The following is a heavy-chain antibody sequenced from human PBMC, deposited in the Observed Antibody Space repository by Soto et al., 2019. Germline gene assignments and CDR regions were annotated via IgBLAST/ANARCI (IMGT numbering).Heavy chain of an antibody. CDR3: IGLRRLDYYDRSAYDY. Sequence: GGSLRLSCAASGFPFSNAWMIWVRQAPGKGLDWVGRIKGKTDGWTTDYAAPVKGRFTISRDDSKNTLYRQMNSAKTEDTALYYYIGLRRLDYYDRSAYDYWGQGTRLTVYS. V-gene: IGHV3-15*01. J-gene: IGHJ4*02. D-gene: IGHD3-22*01. CDR1: GFPFSNAW. CDR2: IKGKTDGWTT.